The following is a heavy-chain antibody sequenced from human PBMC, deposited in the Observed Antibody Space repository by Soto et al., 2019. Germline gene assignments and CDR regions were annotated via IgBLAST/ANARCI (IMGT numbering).Heavy chain of an antibody. D-gene: IGHD1-1*01. J-gene: IGHJ4*02. Sequence: PSENLSLTCTLSGASISSYLWSWIRQPPGQRLEWIGYIYYSGSTNYNPSLKSRVTISVDTAKNQFSLTLNSVTAADTAVCYFATARTGSTFIDYWGQGTLVPVSS. CDR3: ATARTGSTFIDY. V-gene: IGHV4-59*08. CDR2: IYYSGST. CDR1: GASISSYL.